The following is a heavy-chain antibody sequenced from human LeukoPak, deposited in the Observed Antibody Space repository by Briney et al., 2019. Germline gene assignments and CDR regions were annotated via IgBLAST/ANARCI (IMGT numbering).Heavy chain of an antibody. CDR3: ARFRYSGSYYFDY. CDR2: INTDGSTT. CDR1: GFTFSSYW. Sequence: GGSLRLSCAASGFTFSSYWIHWVRQAPGKGLVWVSRINTDGSTTTYADSVKGRFTISRDNAKNTLYLQMNSLRAEDTAVYYCARFRYSGSYYFDYWAQGILVTVSS. D-gene: IGHD1-26*01. J-gene: IGHJ4*02. V-gene: IGHV3-74*01.